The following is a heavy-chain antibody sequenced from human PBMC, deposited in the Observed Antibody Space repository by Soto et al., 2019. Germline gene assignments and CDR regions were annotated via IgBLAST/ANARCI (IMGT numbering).Heavy chain of an antibody. CDR3: ARPVTD. V-gene: IGHV3-23*01. D-gene: IGHD4-4*01. J-gene: IGHJ4*02. CDR2: FTTSGDFT. CDR1: GFTFSNHA. Sequence: EVQLLDSGGALVQPGGSLRLSCATSGFTFSNHAMSWVRQAPGKGLEWVSTFTTSGDFTYYADSVKGRFTISRDKSKSTLYLQMNSLRVEDTAVYYCARPVTDWGQGTVVTVSS.